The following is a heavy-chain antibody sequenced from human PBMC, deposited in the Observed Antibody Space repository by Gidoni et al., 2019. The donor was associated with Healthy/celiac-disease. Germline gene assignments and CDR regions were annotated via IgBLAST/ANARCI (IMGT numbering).Heavy chain of an antibody. D-gene: IGHD2-15*01. CDR2: IYYSGSP. CDR3: ARDGDIEEGWFDP. J-gene: IGHJ5*02. CDR1: GGSISRYY. V-gene: IGHV4-59*01. Sequence: QVQLQESGPGLVKPSETLSLTCTVSGGSISRYYWSWIRQPPGKGLEWIGYIYYSGSPNYNPSLKSRVTISVDTSKNQFSLKLSSVTAADTAVYYCARDGDIEEGWFDPWGQGTLVTVSS.